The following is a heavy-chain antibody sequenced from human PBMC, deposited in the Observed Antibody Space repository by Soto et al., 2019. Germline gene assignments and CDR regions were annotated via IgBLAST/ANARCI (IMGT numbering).Heavy chain of an antibody. CDR3: ARHDYVWGSYRYTDPYYFDF. V-gene: IGHV4-39*01. Sequence: SETLSLTCTVSGGSISSSSYYWGWIRQPPGKGLEWIGSIYYSGSTYYNPSLKSRVTISVDTSKNQFSLKLSSVTAADTSVYYCARHDYVWGSYRYTDPYYFDFWGQGTLVTVSS. D-gene: IGHD3-16*02. J-gene: IGHJ4*02. CDR2: IYYSGST. CDR1: GGSISSSSYY.